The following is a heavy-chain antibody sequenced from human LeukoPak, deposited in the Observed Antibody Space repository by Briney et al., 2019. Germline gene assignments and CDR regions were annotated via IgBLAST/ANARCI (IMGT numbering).Heavy chain of an antibody. CDR2: INGIGGST. CDR1: GISLSNYA. D-gene: IGHD5-24*01. J-gene: IGHJ4*02. V-gene: IGHV3-23*01. CDR3: AKAPRDGYNPLDY. Sequence: GGSLRLSCVVSGISLSNYAMTWVRQAPGKGLEWVSAINGIGGSTYSADSVKGRFTISRDNSKNTLFLQMNSLRAEDSAVYYCAKAPRDGYNPLDYWGQGTLVTVSS.